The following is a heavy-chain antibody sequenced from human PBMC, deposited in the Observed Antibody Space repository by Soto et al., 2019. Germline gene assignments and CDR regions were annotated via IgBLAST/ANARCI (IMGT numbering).Heavy chain of an antibody. J-gene: IGHJ4*02. CDR2: VSTYNGDT. CDR3: ARDQPAYDILTELDF. D-gene: IGHD3-9*01. CDR1: GYTFTSYG. Sequence: ASLKVSCKASGYTFTSYGISWVRQAPVQGLAWMGWVSTYNGDTHYPQNFQGRVIMTTDTSTNTAYMELKSLRSDDTAIYFCARDQPAYDILTELDFWGQGTLVTVSS. V-gene: IGHV1-18*01.